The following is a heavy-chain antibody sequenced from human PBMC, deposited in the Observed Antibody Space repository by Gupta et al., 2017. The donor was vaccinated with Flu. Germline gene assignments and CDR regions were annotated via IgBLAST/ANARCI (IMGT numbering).Heavy chain of an antibody. V-gene: IGHV4-59*01. CDR2: IYYSGST. CDR3: ARRNYYDSSGDYFDY. Sequence: QVQLQESGPGLVKPSETLSLTCTVSGGSISSYYWSWIRQPPGKGLEWIGYIYYSGSTNYNPSLKSRVTISVDTSKNQFSLKLSSVTAADTAVYYCARRNYYDSSGDYFDYWGQGTLVTVSS. J-gene: IGHJ4*02. CDR1: GGSISSYY. D-gene: IGHD3-22*01.